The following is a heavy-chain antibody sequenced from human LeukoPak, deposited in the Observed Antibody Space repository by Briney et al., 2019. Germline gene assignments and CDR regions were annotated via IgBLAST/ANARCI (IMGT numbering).Heavy chain of an antibody. V-gene: IGHV3-11*04. D-gene: IGHD3-10*01. CDR2: ISSNNGRII. CDR1: GFIFSDYY. Sequence: GGSLRLSCAASGFIFSDYYMTWLRQAPGKGLEWLSYISSNNGRIIYYADSVKGRFTISRDNTKNSLFLQMVSLRVEDTAVYYCARYYSDAFDVWGQGTVVTVSP. CDR3: ARYYSDAFDV. J-gene: IGHJ3*01.